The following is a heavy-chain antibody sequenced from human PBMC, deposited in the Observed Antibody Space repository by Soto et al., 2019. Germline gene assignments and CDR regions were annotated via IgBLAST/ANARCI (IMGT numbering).Heavy chain of an antibody. CDR1: GFTFSSYA. CDR3: AKNQGVELVPLATVDWFDP. J-gene: IGHJ5*01. V-gene: IGHV3-23*01. CDR2: ISGSGFKK. Sequence: GGSLRLSCAASGFTFSSYAMSWVRQAPGKGLEWISSISGSGFKKYYADSVKGRFTISRDNSKSTVYLELNNLSAEDTAVYHCAKNQGVELVPLATVDWFDPWGQGTTVTVSS. D-gene: IGHD1-26*01.